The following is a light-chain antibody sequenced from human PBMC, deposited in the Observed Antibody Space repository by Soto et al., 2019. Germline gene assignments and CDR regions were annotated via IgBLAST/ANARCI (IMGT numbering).Light chain of an antibody. CDR2: GAS. CDR1: QSVSSN. J-gene: IGKJ2*01. Sequence: EIVMTQSPATLSVSPGERATLSCRASQSVSSNLAWYQQKPGQAPRLLIYGASTRATGIPARFSGSGSGTDFTLTISSLQPEDYATYYCQQSYSTPPRYTFGQGTKVDIK. V-gene: IGKV3-15*01. CDR3: QQSYSTPPRYT.